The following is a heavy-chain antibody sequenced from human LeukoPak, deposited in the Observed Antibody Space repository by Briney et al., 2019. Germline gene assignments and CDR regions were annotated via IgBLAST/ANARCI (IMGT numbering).Heavy chain of an antibody. Sequence: GGSLRLSCAASGFTFSSYAMSWVRQAPGKGGEGVSAISGSGGSTYYADSVKGGLTISRDNSKNTLYLQMNSLRAEDTAVYYCAKTTQLVPPLDYWGQGTLVTVSS. CDR1: GFTFSSYA. CDR3: AKTTQLVPPLDY. CDR2: ISGSGGST. J-gene: IGHJ4*02. D-gene: IGHD6-6*01. V-gene: IGHV3-23*01.